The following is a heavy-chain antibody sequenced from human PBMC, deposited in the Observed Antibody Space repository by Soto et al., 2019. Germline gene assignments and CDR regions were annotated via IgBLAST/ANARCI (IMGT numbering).Heavy chain of an antibody. D-gene: IGHD3-10*01. CDR3: ARWFKDYYYGMDV. V-gene: IGHV3-7*03. Sequence: PGGSLRLSCAASGFTFSSYWMSWVRQAPGKGLEWVTNIKQDGSEKYYVDSVKGRFTISRDNAKNSLYLQMNSLRAEDTAVYYCARWFKDYYYGMDVWGQGTTVTVSS. CDR1: GFTFSSYW. J-gene: IGHJ6*02. CDR2: IKQDGSEK.